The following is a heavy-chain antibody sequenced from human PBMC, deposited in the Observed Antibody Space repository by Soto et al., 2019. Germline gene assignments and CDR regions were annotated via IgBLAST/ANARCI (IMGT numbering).Heavy chain of an antibody. CDR3: ARGRRTIFGVVITWGAVDY. CDR2: INSDGSST. V-gene: IGHV3-74*01. J-gene: IGHJ4*02. D-gene: IGHD3-3*01. Sequence: EVQLVESGGGLVQPGGSLRLSCAASGFTFSSYWMHWVCQAPGKGLVWVSRINSDGSSTSYADSVKGRFTISRDNAKNTLYLQMNSLRAEDTAVYYCARGRRTIFGVVITWGAVDYWGQGTLVTVSS. CDR1: GFTFSSYW.